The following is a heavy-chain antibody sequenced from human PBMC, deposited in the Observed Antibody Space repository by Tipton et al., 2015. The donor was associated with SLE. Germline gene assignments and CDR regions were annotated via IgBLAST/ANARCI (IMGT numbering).Heavy chain of an antibody. D-gene: IGHD6-13*01. Sequence: LSCAAPGFTFSSYGMHWVRQAPGKGLEWVAVISYDGSNKYYADSVKGRFTISRDNSKNTLYLQMNSLRAEDTAVYYCARDKSRYSSSWWGAFDIWGQGTMVTVSS. J-gene: IGHJ3*02. CDR1: GFTFSSYG. CDR2: ISYDGSNK. V-gene: IGHV3-30*03. CDR3: ARDKSRYSSSWWGAFDI.